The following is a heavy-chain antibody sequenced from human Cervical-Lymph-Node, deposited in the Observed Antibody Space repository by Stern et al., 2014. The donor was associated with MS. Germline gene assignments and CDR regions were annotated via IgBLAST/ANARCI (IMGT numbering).Heavy chain of an antibody. D-gene: IGHD2-2*01. CDR2: VIPLFGTA. J-gene: IGHJ6*02. CDR1: GGTFSSYA. Sequence: QVQLVQSGAEVKKPGSSVKVSCKASGGTFSSYAISWVRQAPGQGLEWMGGVIPLFGTANYAQKFQGRVTITADESTSTAYMELSSLRSEDTAVYYCARADIVVVPAAMEPIYYYYGMDVWGQGTTVTVSS. CDR3: ARADIVVVPAAMEPIYYYYGMDV. V-gene: IGHV1-69*01.